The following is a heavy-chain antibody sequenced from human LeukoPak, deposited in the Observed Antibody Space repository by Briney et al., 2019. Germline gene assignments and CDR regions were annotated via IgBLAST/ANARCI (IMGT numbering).Heavy chain of an antibody. D-gene: IGHD6-6*01. CDR3: ARDTVSIGSSP. J-gene: IGHJ5*02. CDR2: ISSSGSSI. Sequence: GGSLRLSCAASGFTFSDYYMSWIRQAPGKGLEWVSYISSSGSSIYYADSVKGRFTISRDNAKNSLYLQMSSLRAEDTAVYYCARDTVSIGSSPWGQGTLVTVSS. CDR1: GFTFSDYY. V-gene: IGHV3-11*04.